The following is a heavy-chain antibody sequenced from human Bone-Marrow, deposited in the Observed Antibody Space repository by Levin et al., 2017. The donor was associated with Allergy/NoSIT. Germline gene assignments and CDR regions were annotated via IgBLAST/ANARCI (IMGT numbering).Heavy chain of an antibody. CDR3: AREGLYCSGGSCYLLDY. CDR2: ISSSSSTI. CDR1: GFTFSSYS. J-gene: IGHJ4*02. V-gene: IGHV3-48*01. Sequence: GESLKISCAASGFTFSSYSMNWVRQAPGKGLEWVSYISSSSSTIYYADSVKGRFTISRDNAKNSLYLQMNSLRAEDTAVYYCAREGLYCSGGSCYLLDYWGQGTLVTVSS. D-gene: IGHD2-15*01.